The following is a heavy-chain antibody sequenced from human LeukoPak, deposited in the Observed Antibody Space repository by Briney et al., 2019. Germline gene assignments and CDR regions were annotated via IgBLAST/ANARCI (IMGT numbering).Heavy chain of an antibody. CDR3: ARDRGHYYDSSGPPHYYYYMDV. D-gene: IGHD3-22*01. V-gene: IGHV3-7*01. Sequence: PGGSLRLSCAASGFTFSSYWMSWVRQAPGKGLEWVANIKQDGSEKYYVDSVKGRFTISRDNAKNSLYLQMNSLRAEDTAVYYCARDRGHYYDSSGPPHYYYYMDVWGKGTTVTVSS. CDR1: GFTFSSYW. J-gene: IGHJ6*03. CDR2: IKQDGSEK.